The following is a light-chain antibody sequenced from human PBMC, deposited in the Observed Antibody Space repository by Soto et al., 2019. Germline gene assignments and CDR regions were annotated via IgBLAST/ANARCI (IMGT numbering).Light chain of an antibody. V-gene: IGKV1-5*01. J-gene: IGKJ3*01. Sequence: DIQMTQSPSTLSASVGDRVTITCRASQSISSWLAWYQQKPGKAPKLLIYDASRLESGVPPRFSGSGSGTEFTLTISSLQPDDFATYYCQQYNSYPSSFGPGTKVDIK. CDR1: QSISSW. CDR3: QQYNSYPSS. CDR2: DAS.